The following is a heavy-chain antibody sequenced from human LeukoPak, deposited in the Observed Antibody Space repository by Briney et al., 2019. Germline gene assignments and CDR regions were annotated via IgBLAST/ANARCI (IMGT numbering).Heavy chain of an antibody. J-gene: IGHJ6*03. V-gene: IGHV1-2*02. Sequence: ASVKVSCQASGYTFTCYYMHWVRQAPGQGREWMGWINPNSGGTNYPQKFQGGVTMTRDTPISTAYMKLSRLRSDDTAVYYCERDYSHRIAVAGTPLYYYYYMDVWGKGTTVTVSS. D-gene: IGHD6-19*01. CDR3: ERDYSHRIAVAGTPLYYYYYMDV. CDR1: GYTFTCYY. CDR2: INPNSGGT.